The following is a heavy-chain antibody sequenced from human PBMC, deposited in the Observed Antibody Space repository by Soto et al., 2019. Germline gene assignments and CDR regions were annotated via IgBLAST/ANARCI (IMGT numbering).Heavy chain of an antibody. J-gene: IGHJ6*02. V-gene: IGHV4-59*01. D-gene: IGHD3-3*01. CDR2: IYYSGST. Sequence: PSETLSLTCTVSGGSISSYYWSWIRQPPGKGLEWIGYIYYSGSTNYNPSIKSRVTITVDTSKNQFSLKLSSLTAAYTAVYYCARVLFGVGYYYYYGMDAWGQGTTVS. CDR1: GGSISSYY. CDR3: ARVLFGVGYYYYYGMDA.